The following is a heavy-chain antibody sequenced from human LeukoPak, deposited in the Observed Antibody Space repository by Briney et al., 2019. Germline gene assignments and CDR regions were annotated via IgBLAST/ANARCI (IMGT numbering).Heavy chain of an antibody. CDR3: ARDGALDDYVWGSYLV. D-gene: IGHD3-16*02. CDR2: INPNSGGT. J-gene: IGHJ4*02. CDR1: GYTFTGYY. Sequence: GASVKVSCKASGYTFTGYYMHWVRQAPGQGLEWMGWINPNSGGTNYAQKFQGRVTMTRDTSISTAYMELSRLRSDDTAVYYCARDGALDDYVWGSYLVWGQGTLVTVSS. V-gene: IGHV1-2*02.